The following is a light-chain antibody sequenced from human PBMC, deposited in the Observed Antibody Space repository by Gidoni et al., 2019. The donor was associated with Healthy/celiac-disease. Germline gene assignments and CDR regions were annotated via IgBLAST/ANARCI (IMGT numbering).Light chain of an antibody. V-gene: IGKV3-15*01. Sequence: ELVMTPPPATLSASPGERATLSCRASQRISSNLGWYQQKPGQAPMLLIYVASTTATGIPARFSGSGSGTEFTLTISSLQSEDFAVYYCQQYDNWPRTFGQGTKVEIK. CDR3: QQYDNWPRT. J-gene: IGKJ1*01. CDR1: QRISSN. CDR2: VAS.